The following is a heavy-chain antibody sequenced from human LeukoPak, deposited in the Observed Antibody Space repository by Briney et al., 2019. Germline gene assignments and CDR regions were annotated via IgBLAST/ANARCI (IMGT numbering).Heavy chain of an antibody. CDR3: ARGTNPPYFDS. CDR1: GYTFTSYG. CDR2: ISCNNGDT. D-gene: IGHD2-8*01. Sequence: ASVKVSCKASGYTFTSYGITWVRQAPGQGLEWVGWISCNNGDTRYAQKFQGRVTMTTDTSTNTAYMELRSLRSDDTAVYYCARGTNPPYFDSWGQGTLVTVSS. J-gene: IGHJ4*02. V-gene: IGHV1-18*01.